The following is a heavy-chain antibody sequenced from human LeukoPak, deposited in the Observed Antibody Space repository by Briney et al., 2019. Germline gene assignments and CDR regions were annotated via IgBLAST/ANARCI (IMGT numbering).Heavy chain of an antibody. J-gene: IGHJ6*03. CDR3: ARDFGGSYYWDGYYYYMDV. Sequence: GASVKVSCKASGYTFTNLGISWVRQAPGQGLEWMGWISAYNGNTNYAQKLQGRVTMTTDTSTTTAYMELRSLRSDDTAVYYCARDFGGSYYWDGYYYYMDVWGKGTTVTVSS. CDR2: ISAYNGNT. V-gene: IGHV1-18*01. CDR1: GYTFTNLG. D-gene: IGHD3-10*01.